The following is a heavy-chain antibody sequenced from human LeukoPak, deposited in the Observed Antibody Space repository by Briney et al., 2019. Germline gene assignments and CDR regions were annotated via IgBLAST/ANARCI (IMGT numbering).Heavy chain of an antibody. V-gene: IGHV3-7*01. CDR2: IKEDGSDK. CDR3: ATYYYDSSHTDY. D-gene: IGHD3-22*01. Sequence: GGSLRLSCAASGFTFSSYWMNWVRQAPGKGLEWVANIKEDGSDKYYVDSVKGRFTISRDNAKNSLYLQMNSLRAEDTAVYYCATYYYDSSHTDYWGQGTLVTVSS. J-gene: IGHJ4*02. CDR1: GFTFSSYW.